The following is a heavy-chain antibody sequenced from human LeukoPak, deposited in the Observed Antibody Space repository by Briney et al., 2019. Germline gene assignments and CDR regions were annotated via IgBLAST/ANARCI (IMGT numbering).Heavy chain of an antibody. CDR3: ARQIWFGELLSLSFDY. J-gene: IGHJ4*02. CDR1: GYSFTSYW. CDR2: IYPGDSDT. V-gene: IGHV5-51*01. D-gene: IGHD3-10*01. Sequence: GESLKISCKGSGYSFTSYWIGWVRQMPGKGLEWMGIIYPGDSDTGYSPSFQGQVTISADKSISTAYLQWSSLKASDTAMYYCARQIWFGELLSLSFDYWGQGTLVTVSS.